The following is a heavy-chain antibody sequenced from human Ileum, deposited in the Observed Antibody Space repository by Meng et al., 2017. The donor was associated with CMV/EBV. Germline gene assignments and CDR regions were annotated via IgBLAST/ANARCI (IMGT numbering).Heavy chain of an antibody. CDR1: GYTFTGYY. CDR2: INPNSGGT. J-gene: IGHJ4*02. V-gene: IGHV1-2*02. Sequence: ASVNVSCKASGYTFTGYYMHWVRQAPGQELEWMGWINPNSGGTHYAQKFQGRVTMTRDTSISTAYVELSRLRSDDTAVYYCAKGDYGAYGISYYYFDYWGQGTLVTVSS. D-gene: IGHD4-17*01. CDR3: AKGDYGAYGISYYYFDY.